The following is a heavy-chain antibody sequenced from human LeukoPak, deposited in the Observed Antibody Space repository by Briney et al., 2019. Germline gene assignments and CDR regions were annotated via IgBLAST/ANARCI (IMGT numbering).Heavy chain of an antibody. Sequence: GGSLRLPCAASGFTVSSNYMSWVRQAPGKGLEWVSVIYSGGSTYYADSVKGRFTISRDNSKNTLYLQMNSLRAEDTAVYYCALSQGMVATHFDYWGQGTLVTVSS. CDR3: ALSQGMVATHFDY. V-gene: IGHV3-66*01. CDR2: IYSGGST. J-gene: IGHJ4*02. D-gene: IGHD5-12*01. CDR1: GFTVSSNY.